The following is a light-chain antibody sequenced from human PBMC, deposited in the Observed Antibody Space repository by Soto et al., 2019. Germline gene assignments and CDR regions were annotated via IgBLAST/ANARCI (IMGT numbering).Light chain of an antibody. Sequence: ETVMTQSPATLSVSPGERATLSCRASQSVNSKLAWYQQKPGQAPRLLIHDASTRATGIPVRFSGSGSGTEFTLIISSLQSEDFAVYYCQQYNNWPLGFGGGTKVEIK. CDR3: QQYNNWPLG. CDR1: QSVNSK. CDR2: DAS. V-gene: IGKV3-15*01. J-gene: IGKJ4*01.